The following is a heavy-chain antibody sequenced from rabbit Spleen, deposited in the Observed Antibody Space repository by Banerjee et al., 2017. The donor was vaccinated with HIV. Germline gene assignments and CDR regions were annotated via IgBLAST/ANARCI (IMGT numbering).Heavy chain of an antibody. Sequence: QAQLEESGGGLVKPEGSLTLTCKASGFSFSDRDVMCWVRQAPGKGLEWIACINTATGRAVYASCAKGRFTISKTSSTTVTLQMTSLTAADAATYCCAGDLAGVIGWNFSLWGPGTLVTVS. D-gene: IGHD4-1*01. CDR2: INTATGRA. V-gene: IGHV1S45*01. CDR1: GFSFSDRDV. J-gene: IGHJ4*01. CDR3: AGDLAGVIGWNFSL.